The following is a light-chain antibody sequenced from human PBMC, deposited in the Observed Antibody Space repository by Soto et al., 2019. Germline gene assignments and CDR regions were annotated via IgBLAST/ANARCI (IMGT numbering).Light chain of an antibody. CDR2: GNS. V-gene: IGLV1-40*01. Sequence: QSVLTQPPSVSGAPGQRVTISCTGSSSNIGAGYDVHWYQQLPGTAPKLLIYGNSNRPSGVPDRFSGSKSGTSASVAITGLQAEDEADYYCQSYDSSLSGYVIFGGGTKVTV. J-gene: IGLJ2*01. CDR1: SSNIGAGYD. CDR3: QSYDSSLSGYVI.